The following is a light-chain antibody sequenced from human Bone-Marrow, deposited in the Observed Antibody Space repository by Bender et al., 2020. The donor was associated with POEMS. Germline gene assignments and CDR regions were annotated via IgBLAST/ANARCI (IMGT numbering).Light chain of an antibody. CDR2: EVT. J-gene: IGLJ3*02. CDR3: SSYAGDYNLV. CDR1: SSDVGDYTA. Sequence: QYALTQPASVSGSPGQSVTISCTGTSSDVGDYTAVSWYQQHPGKAPKLMIYEVTKRPSGVPDRFSGSKSGNTASLTVSGLQAEDEADYYCSSYAGDYNLVFGGGAKLTVL. V-gene: IGLV2-8*01.